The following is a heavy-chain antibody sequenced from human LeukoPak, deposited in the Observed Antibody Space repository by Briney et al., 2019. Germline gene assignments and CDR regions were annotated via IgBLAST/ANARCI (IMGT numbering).Heavy chain of an antibody. CDR3: ARRYLYYFDY. J-gene: IGHJ4*02. D-gene: IGHD1-14*01. CDR1: GYTFSGYY. CDR2: INPTSGGT. Sequence: ASVKVSCKASGYTFSGYYIHWVRQAPGHGLEWMGWINPTSGGTNYAQKFQGRVTMTRDTSISTAYMELSRLRSDDTAVYYCARRYLYYFDYWGQGTLVTVSS. V-gene: IGHV1-2*02.